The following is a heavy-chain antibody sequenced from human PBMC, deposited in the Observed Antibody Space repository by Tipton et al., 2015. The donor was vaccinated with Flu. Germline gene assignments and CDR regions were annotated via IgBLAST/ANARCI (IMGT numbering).Heavy chain of an antibody. Sequence: QLVQSGAEVKKPGASVKVSCKASGYTFTSYGISWVRQAPGQGLEWMGGIIPILGIANYAQKFQGRVTITADESTSTAYMELSSLRSEDTAVYYCARGSSYYYDSSGYYSPFYYWGQGTLVTVSS. CDR2: IIPILGIA. D-gene: IGHD3-22*01. CDR1: GYTFTSYG. V-gene: IGHV1-69*10. J-gene: IGHJ4*02. CDR3: ARGSSYYYDSSGYYSPFYY.